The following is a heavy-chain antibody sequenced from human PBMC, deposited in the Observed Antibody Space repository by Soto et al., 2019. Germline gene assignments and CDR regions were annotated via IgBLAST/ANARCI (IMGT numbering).Heavy chain of an antibody. J-gene: IGHJ4*02. V-gene: IGHV3-72*01. CDR1: GFTFSDHY. CDR3: SAYSYGLPDY. Sequence: EVQLVESGGGLVQPGGSLRLSCAASGFTFSDHYMDWVRQAPGKGLEWVGRTRNKANSYTTEYAASVKGRFTISRDDSKISLYLQMNSLKAEDTAVYYCSAYSYGLPDYWGQGTLVTVSS. D-gene: IGHD5-18*01. CDR2: TRNKANSYTT.